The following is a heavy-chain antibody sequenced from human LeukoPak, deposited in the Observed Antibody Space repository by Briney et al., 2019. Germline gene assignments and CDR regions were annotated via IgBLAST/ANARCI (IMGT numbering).Heavy chain of an antibody. CDR2: ISGSAGST. CDR1: GFTFSSYA. CDR3: AKAPHPLVGAINYFDY. V-gene: IGHV3-23*01. J-gene: IGHJ4*02. Sequence: GGSLRLSCAASGFTFSSYAMSWVRQAPGKGLEWVSAISGSAGSTYYAGSVKGRFTISRDNSKNTLYLQMNSLRADDTAVYYRAKAPHPLVGAINYFDYWGQGTLVTVSS. D-gene: IGHD1-26*01.